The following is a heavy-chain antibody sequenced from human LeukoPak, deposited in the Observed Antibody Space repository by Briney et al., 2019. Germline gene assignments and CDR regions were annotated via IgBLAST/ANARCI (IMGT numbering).Heavy chain of an antibody. CDR1: GGTFSSYA. Sequence: GASVKVSCKASGGTFSSYAISWVRQAPGQGLEWMGGIIPIFGTANYAQKFQGRVTITTDESTSTAYMELSSLRSEDTAVYYCARVSPCSSTSCYGSADYWGQGTLVTVSS. J-gene: IGHJ4*02. CDR2: IIPIFGTA. D-gene: IGHD2-2*01. V-gene: IGHV1-69*05. CDR3: ARVSPCSSTSCYGSADY.